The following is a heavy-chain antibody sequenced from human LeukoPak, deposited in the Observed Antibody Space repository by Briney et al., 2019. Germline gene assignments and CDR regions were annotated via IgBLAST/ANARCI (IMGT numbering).Heavy chain of an antibody. CDR2: ISGSGGST. CDR1: GFTFSSYG. Sequence: GGSLRLSCAASGFTFSSYGMSWVRQAPGKGLEWVSAISGSGGSTYYADSVKGRFTISRDNAKNSLFLQMNSLRAEDTAVYYCVRGIEYWGQGTLVTVSS. V-gene: IGHV3-23*01. J-gene: IGHJ4*02. CDR3: VRGIEY.